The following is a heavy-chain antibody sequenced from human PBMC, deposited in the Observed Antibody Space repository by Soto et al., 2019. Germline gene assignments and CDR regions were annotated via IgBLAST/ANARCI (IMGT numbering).Heavy chain of an antibody. CDR3: ARDSKKRATYYDFWSGYYTGYYYGMDV. CDR1: GGTFSSYA. V-gene: IGHV1-69*13. CDR2: IIPIFGTA. D-gene: IGHD3-3*01. Sequence: GASVKVSCKASGGTFSSYAISWVRQAPGQGLEWMGGIIPIFGTANYAQKFQGRVTITADESMSTAYMELSSLRSEDTAVYYCARDSKKRATYYDFWSGYYTGYYYGMDVWGQGTTVTVSS. J-gene: IGHJ6*02.